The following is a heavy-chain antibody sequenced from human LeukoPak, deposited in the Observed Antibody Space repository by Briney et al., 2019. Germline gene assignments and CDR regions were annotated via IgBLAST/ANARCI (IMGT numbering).Heavy chain of an antibody. CDR1: GGSFSDYY. Sequence: PSETLSLTCAGYGGSFSDYYWTWIRQTPGKGLEWFGEINHSGGTNYTPSLKTRVTMSVDTSKNQFSLQLNSVTAADTALYYCARHKIWHYYDSSGFGGFDYWGQGTLVTVSS. V-gene: IGHV4-34*01. D-gene: IGHD3-22*01. CDR3: ARHKIWHYYDSSGFGGFDY. CDR2: INHSGGT. J-gene: IGHJ4*02.